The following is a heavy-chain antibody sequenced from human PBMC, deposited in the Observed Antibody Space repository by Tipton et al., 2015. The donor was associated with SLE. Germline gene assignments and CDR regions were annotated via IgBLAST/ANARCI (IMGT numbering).Heavy chain of an antibody. D-gene: IGHD4-17*01. CDR1: GFTFDDYG. Sequence: SLRLSCAASGFTFDDYGMHWVRQAPGKGLEWVSYIYRSGSPIYYADSVKGRFTMSRDNAKNSLYLQMNSLRVEDTAVYFCARGGGDYGPLDYWGQGTLVTVSS. CDR2: IYRSGSPI. V-gene: IGHV3-48*03. J-gene: IGHJ4*02. CDR3: ARGGGDYGPLDY.